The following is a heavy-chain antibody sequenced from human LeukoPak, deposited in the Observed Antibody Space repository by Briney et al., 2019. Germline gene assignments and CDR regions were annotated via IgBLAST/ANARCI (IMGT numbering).Heavy chain of an antibody. V-gene: IGHV3-74*01. Sequence: GGSLRLSCAASGFTFSSYWMHWVRQAPGKGLVWVSRINSDGSSTSYADSVKGRFTISRDNAKNTLYLQMNSLRAEDTAVYYCARESSSWYNRYYGMDVWGQGTLVTVSS. CDR1: GFTFSSYW. CDR2: INSDGSST. CDR3: ARESSSWYNRYYGMDV. J-gene: IGHJ6*02. D-gene: IGHD6-13*01.